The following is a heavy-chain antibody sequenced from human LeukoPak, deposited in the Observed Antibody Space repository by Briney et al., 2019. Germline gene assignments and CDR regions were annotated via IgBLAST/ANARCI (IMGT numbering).Heavy chain of an antibody. CDR1: GFTFSTYA. J-gene: IGHJ4*02. CDR3: ASATIFGVVIYY. Sequence: GGSLRLSCAASGFTFSTYAMHWVRQAPGKGLEWVALISFDGSNKYSADSVKGRFTISRDNSKNTLYLQMNSLRADDTAVYYCASATIFGVVIYYWGQGTLVTVSS. CDR2: ISFDGSNK. D-gene: IGHD3-3*01. V-gene: IGHV3-30*04.